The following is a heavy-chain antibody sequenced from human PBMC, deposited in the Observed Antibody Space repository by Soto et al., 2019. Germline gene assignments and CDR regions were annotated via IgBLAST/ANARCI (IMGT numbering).Heavy chain of an antibody. CDR1: GGTFSSYA. Sequence: QVQLVQSGAEVKKPGSSVKVSCKASGGTFSSYAISWVRQAPGQGLEWMGGIIPIFGTANYAQKFQGRVTITADESTSTAYMELSSLRSEDTAVYYCARDGWNWISTSCYPPSYGMDGWGQGTTVTVSS. J-gene: IGHJ6*02. D-gene: IGHD2-2*01. V-gene: IGHV1-69*12. CDR2: IIPIFGTA. CDR3: ARDGWNWISTSCYPPSYGMDG.